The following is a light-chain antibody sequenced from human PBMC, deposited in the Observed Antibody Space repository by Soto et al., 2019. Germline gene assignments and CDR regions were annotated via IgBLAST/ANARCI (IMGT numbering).Light chain of an antibody. Sequence: IQRTQSASSLSASVGDRVTITGRASQSISNYLNWYQQKPGKAPKLLIYAASSLQSGVPSRFSGSGSGTDFTLTISSLQPEDFATYYCQQRYSTPPITFGQGTRLEI. J-gene: IGKJ5*01. CDR2: AAS. CDR3: QQRYSTPPIT. CDR1: QSISNY. V-gene: IGKV1-39*01.